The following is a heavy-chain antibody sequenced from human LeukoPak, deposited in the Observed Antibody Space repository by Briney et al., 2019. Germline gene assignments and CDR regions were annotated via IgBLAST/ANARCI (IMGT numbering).Heavy chain of an antibody. CDR3: ARGGLLTYYYDSSGYHDAFDI. CDR1: GYTFTSNY. V-gene: IGHV1-2*02. J-gene: IGHJ3*02. CDR2: INPNSGGT. Sequence: ASVKVSCKAFGYTFTSNYMHWVRQAPGQGLEWMGWINPNSGGTNYAQKLQGRVTMTRDTSISTAYMELSRLRSDDTAVYYCARGGLLTYYYDSSGYHDAFDIWGQGTMVTVSS. D-gene: IGHD3-22*01.